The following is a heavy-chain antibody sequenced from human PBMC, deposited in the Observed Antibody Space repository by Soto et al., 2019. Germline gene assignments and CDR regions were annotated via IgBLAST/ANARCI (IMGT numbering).Heavy chain of an antibody. Sequence: EPLSVTGIDSGACIIWSNYICVWIRQPPGKGLEWVGGIYYSGSTRYKSSLKSRVTMSVDTSRTQFSLKLNSVTAADTAVYLCFLGSDLEFWGPGTTVT. J-gene: IGHJ6*02. CDR1: GACIIWSNYI. CDR2: IYYSGST. D-gene: IGHD3-16*01. CDR3: FLGSDLEF. V-gene: IGHV4-39*01.